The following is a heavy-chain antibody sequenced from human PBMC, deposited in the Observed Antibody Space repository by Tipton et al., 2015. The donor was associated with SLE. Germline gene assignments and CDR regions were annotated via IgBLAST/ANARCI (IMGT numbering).Heavy chain of an antibody. CDR2: IYYSGST. V-gene: IGHV4-39*07. D-gene: IGHD6-6*01. CDR1: GGSISSSSYY. Sequence: TLSLTCTVSGGSISSSSYYWGWIRQPPGKGLEWIGSIYYSGSTYYNPSLKSRVTISVDTSKNQFSRKLSSVTAADTAVYYCAREGGYSSSSDAFDIWGQGTMVTVSS. CDR3: AREGGYSSSSDAFDI. J-gene: IGHJ3*02.